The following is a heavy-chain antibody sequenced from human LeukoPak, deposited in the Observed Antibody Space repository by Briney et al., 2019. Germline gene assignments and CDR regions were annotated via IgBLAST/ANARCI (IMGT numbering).Heavy chain of an antibody. J-gene: IGHJ4*02. D-gene: IGHD1-1*01. V-gene: IGHV3-30*03. CDR2: ISYDGSYK. CDR3: ARGTGTDY. Sequence: PGGSLRLSCAASEFTFSTYGMHWVRQAPGKGLEWVAVISYDGSYKFYADSVKGRFTISRDNSKSTLYLQMNSLRAEDTAVYYCARGTGTDYWGQGTLVTVSS. CDR1: EFTFSTYG.